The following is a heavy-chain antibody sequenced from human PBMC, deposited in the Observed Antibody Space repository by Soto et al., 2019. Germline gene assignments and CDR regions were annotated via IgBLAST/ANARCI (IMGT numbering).Heavy chain of an antibody. CDR3: ARKDKSGYFNWFDS. Sequence: RGESLKISCRTSGYRFTSYWIAWVRQMPGKGLEWMGIIFPSDSDTRYSPSFQGQVTISADRSTSTVFLQWASLKASDTAVYFCARKDKSGYFNWFDSWGQGTLVTVS. D-gene: IGHD3-22*01. J-gene: IGHJ5*01. CDR2: IFPSDSDT. CDR1: GYRFTSYW. V-gene: IGHV5-51*01.